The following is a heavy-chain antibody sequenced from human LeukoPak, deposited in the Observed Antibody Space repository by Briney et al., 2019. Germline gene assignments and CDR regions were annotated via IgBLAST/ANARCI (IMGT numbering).Heavy chain of an antibody. Sequence: GSLRLSCAASGFTFSSYAMSWIRQPPGKGLEWIGYIYYSGSTNYNPSLTSRVTISVDTSKNQFSLKLSSVTAADTAVYYCARHENYDFWSGFSYYFDYWGQGTLVTVSS. J-gene: IGHJ4*02. CDR1: GFTFSSYA. CDR2: IYYSGST. D-gene: IGHD3-3*01. CDR3: ARHENYDFWSGFSYYFDY. V-gene: IGHV4-59*08.